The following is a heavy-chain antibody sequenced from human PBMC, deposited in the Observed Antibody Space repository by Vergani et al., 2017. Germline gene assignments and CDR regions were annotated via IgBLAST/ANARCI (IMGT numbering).Heavy chain of an antibody. D-gene: IGHD6-13*01. V-gene: IGHV3-64D*06. CDR1: GFTFSSYA. Sequence: EVQLVESGGGLVQPGGSLRLSCSTFGFTFSSYAMYWVRQAPGKGLEFVSSISTNGGTTYYADSVKGRFTISGDNSESTLHLQMTSLRAEDTAVYYCANIAAPGPRGRGTGNWGQGTLVTVSS. CDR2: ISTNGGTT. J-gene: IGHJ4*02. CDR3: ANIAAPGPRGRGTGN.